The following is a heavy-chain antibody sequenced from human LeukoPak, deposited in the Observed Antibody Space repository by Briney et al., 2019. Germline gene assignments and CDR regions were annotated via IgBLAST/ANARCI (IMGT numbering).Heavy chain of an antibody. J-gene: IGHJ3*02. CDR1: GDSISSGGYY. V-gene: IGHV4-31*03. CDR2: IYYSGST. D-gene: IGHD3-22*01. Sequence: SETLSLTCTVSGDSISSGGYYWSWIRQHPGKGLEWIGYIYYSGSTFYNPSLKSRVTISVDTSKNQFSLRLSSVTAADTAVYYCAREGKNYYDSSGAFDIWGQGTMVTVSS. CDR3: AREGKNYYDSSGAFDI.